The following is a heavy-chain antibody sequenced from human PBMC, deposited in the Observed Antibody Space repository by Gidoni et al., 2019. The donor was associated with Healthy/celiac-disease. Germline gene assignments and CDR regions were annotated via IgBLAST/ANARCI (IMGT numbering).Heavy chain of an antibody. CDR2: IRSKAYGGTT. CDR1: GFTFGGYA. D-gene: IGHD2-15*01. CDR3: TIFRCSGGSCYSYYFDY. Sequence: EVQLVESGGGLVKPGRSLRLSFTASGFTFGGYAMSWFRQAPGKGLECVGFIRSKAYGGTTEYAASVKGRFTISRDDSKSIAYLQMNSLKTEDTAVYYCTIFRCSGGSCYSYYFDYWGQGTLVTVSS. J-gene: IGHJ4*02. V-gene: IGHV3-49*05.